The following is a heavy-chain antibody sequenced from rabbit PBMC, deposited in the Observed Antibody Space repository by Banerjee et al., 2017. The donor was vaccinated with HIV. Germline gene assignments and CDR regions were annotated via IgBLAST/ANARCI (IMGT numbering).Heavy chain of an antibody. CDR2: ISGGSNGST. CDR3: ATINGDRTSDL. CDR1: GFSFSGSYW. J-gene: IGHJ4*01. V-gene: IGHV1S45*01. D-gene: IGHD2-1*01. Sequence: QQQLEESGGGLVKPEGSLTLTCTASGFSFSGSYWICWVRQAPGKGLEWIACISGGSNGSTYYASWAKGRFTISKTSSTTVTLQMTSLTVADTATYACATINGDRTSDLWGQGTLVTVS.